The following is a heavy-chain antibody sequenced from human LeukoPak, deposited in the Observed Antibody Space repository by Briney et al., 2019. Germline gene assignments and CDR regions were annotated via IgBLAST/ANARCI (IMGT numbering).Heavy chain of an antibody. CDR1: GFPFRDFS. J-gene: IGHJ4*02. V-gene: IGHV3-23*01. D-gene: IGHD2-8*01. CDR3: AKQSYARSLGE. Sequence: GGSLRLSCTTSGFPFRDFSMTWVRQAPGRGLEWISTTDSGGTSTYYAESVKGRFTISRDNSKDALYLQMSSLRVEDTAIYYCAKQSYARSLGEGGPGTLVTVSS. CDR2: TDSGGTST.